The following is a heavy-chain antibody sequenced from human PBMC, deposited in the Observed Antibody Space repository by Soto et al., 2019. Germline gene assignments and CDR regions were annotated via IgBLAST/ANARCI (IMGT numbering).Heavy chain of an antibody. D-gene: IGHD6-19*01. CDR3: ATSRLVPPSKALHHGIAVAGRNYYYYGMDV. V-gene: IGHV3-7*03. CDR1: GLSFSSSW. J-gene: IGHJ6*02. Sequence: GGSLRLSCEVSGLSFSSSWMSWVRQAPGKGLEWVANIGPAGSNVVYVASVMGRFTVSRDNAKNSLFLQMNSLRAEDTAVYYCATSRLVPPSKALHHGIAVAGRNYYYYGMDVWGQGTTVTVSS. CDR2: IGPAGSNV.